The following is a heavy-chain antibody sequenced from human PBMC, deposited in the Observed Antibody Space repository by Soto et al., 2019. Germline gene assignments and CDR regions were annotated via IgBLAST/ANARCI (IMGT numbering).Heavy chain of an antibody. V-gene: IGHV4-30-4*01. D-gene: IGHD5-12*01. Sequence: SETLSLTCTVSGGSISSGDYYWSWIRQPPGKGLEWIGYIYYSGSTYYSPSLKSRVTISVDTSKNQFSLKLSSVTAADTAVYYCARGSVATINYYFDYWGQGTLVTVSS. CDR3: ARGSVATINYYFDY. J-gene: IGHJ4*02. CDR2: IYYSGST. CDR1: GGSISSGDYY.